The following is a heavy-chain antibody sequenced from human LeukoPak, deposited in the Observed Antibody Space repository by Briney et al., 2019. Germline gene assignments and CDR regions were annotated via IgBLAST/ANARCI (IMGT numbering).Heavy chain of an antibody. Sequence: GGSLRLSCAASGFTFSSYAMRWVRQAPGKGLEWVSAISGSGGSTYYADSVKGRFTISRDNSKNTLYLQMNSLRAEDTAVYYCAKGLHGPLWFGGNDYWGQGTLVTVSS. J-gene: IGHJ4*02. V-gene: IGHV3-23*01. D-gene: IGHD3-10*01. CDR3: AKGLHGPLWFGGNDY. CDR2: ISGSGGST. CDR1: GFTFSSYA.